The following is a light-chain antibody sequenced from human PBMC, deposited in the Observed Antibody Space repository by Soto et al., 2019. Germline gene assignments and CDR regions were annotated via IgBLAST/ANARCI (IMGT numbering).Light chain of an antibody. CDR3: AAWDDSLSGKV. V-gene: IGLV1-47*01. J-gene: IGLJ3*02. Sequence: SVLTQPPSASGTPGQRVTISCSGSSSNIGSNYVYWYRQLPGTAPKLLIYRNNQRPSGVPDRFSGSKSGTSASLAISGLRSEDEADYYCAAWDDSLSGKVFGGGTKLTVL. CDR2: RNN. CDR1: SSNIGSNY.